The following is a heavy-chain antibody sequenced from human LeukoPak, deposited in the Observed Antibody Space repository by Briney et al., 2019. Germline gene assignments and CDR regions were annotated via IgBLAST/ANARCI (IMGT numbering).Heavy chain of an antibody. V-gene: IGHV3-33*01. CDR2: IWYDGSNK. CDR1: GFTFSSYG. Sequence: GGSLRLSCAASGFTFSSYGMHWVRQAPGKGLEWVAVIWYDGSNKYYADSVKGRFTISRDNSKNTLFLQMNSLRAEDTAVYYCARAPSGWSDYWYFDLWGRGTLVTVSS. CDR3: ARAPSGWSDYWYFDL. J-gene: IGHJ2*01. D-gene: IGHD6-19*01.